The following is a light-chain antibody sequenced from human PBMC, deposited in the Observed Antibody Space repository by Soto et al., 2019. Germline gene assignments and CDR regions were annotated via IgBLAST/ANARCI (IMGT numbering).Light chain of an antibody. Sequence: EIVLTQSPGTLSLSPGESATLSCRASQSVGRNYLAWFQHKPDQAPRLLIYDASNSATGVPDRFSGSGSGTDFTLSVTRLEPEDFAVYYCHQYAVSPLTFGGETTVEIK. CDR2: DAS. J-gene: IGKJ4*01. V-gene: IGKV3-20*01. CDR1: QSVGRNY. CDR3: HQYAVSPLT.